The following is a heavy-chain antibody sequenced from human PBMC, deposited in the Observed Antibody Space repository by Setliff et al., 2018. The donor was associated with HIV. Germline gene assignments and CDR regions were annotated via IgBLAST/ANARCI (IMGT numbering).Heavy chain of an antibody. V-gene: IGHV4-59*05. J-gene: IGHJ4*02. D-gene: IGHD5-18*01. CDR2: VSYSGST. CDR3: ASCHVAIGYDFNY. Sequence: SETLSLTCTVSGGSISGFHWSWIRQSPGKGLEWIGSVSYSGSTYYSPSLKSRVTIAVDTSKNQFSLNLKSMTAADTAVYYCASCHVAIGYDFNYWGRGVLVTVSS. CDR1: GGSISGFH.